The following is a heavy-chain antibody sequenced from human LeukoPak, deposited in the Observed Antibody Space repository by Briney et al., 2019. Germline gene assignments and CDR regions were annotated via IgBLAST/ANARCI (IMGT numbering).Heavy chain of an antibody. CDR2: IYYSGST. Sequence: SETLSLTCTVSGGSISSYYWSWIRQPPGKGLEWIGYIYYSGSTNYNPSLKSRVTISVDTSKNQFSLKLSSVTAADTAVYYCARAGAVASFAFGIWGQGTMVTVSS. D-gene: IGHD6-19*01. V-gene: IGHV4-59*01. CDR3: ARAGAVASFAFGI. CDR1: GGSISSYY. J-gene: IGHJ3*02.